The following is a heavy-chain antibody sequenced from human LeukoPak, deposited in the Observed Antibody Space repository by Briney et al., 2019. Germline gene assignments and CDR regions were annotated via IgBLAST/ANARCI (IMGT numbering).Heavy chain of an antibody. V-gene: IGHV7-4-1*02. D-gene: IGHD3-22*01. CDR1: GYIFTNYV. Sequence: GASVKVSCKASGYIFTNYVLHWVRQAPEQGLEWMGWINTNTGNPTYAQGFTGRFVFSLDTSVSTAYLQISSLRADDTAMYYCARGDYDTHGYQTRWGQGTLVTVSS. CDR2: INTNTGNP. J-gene: IGHJ4*02. CDR3: ARGDYDTHGYQTR.